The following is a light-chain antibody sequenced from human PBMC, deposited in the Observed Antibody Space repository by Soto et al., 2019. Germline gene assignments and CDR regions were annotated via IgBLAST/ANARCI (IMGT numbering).Light chain of an antibody. J-gene: IGLJ1*01. CDR1: SSDVGSYNY. CDR3: SSYTSSSTL. CDR2: EVS. Sequence: QSALTQPASVSGSPGQSITISCTGTSSDVGSYNYVSWYQQHPGKAPKLMIHEVSDRPSGISSRFSGSKSGNTASLTISGLQTEDEADYYCSSYTSSSTLFGTGTKAPS. V-gene: IGLV2-14*01.